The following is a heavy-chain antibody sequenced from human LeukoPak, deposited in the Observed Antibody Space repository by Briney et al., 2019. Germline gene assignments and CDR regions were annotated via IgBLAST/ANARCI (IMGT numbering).Heavy chain of an antibody. D-gene: IGHD3-22*01. Sequence: GGSLRLSCAASRVTFTSYSTNCVRQAPGEGLEWGSSISSISSYIYYTDSVKGRVTISRDNAKNSLYLKMNRLRDEDTAVYYCGRGSGYYYAHDYWGQGTLVTVSS. CDR2: ISSISSYI. CDR1: RVTFTSYS. J-gene: IGHJ4*02. V-gene: IGHV3-21*01. CDR3: GRGSGYYYAHDY.